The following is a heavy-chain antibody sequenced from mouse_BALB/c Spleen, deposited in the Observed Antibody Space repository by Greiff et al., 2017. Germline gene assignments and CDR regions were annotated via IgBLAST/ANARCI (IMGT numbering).Heavy chain of an antibody. CDR3: AYYGNWYFDV. V-gene: IGHV3-2*02. D-gene: IGHD1-1*02. J-gene: IGHJ1*01. CDR2: ISYSGST. Sequence: EVQLQQSGPGLVKPSQSLSLTCTVTGYSITSDYAWNWIRQFPGNKLEWMGYISYSGSTSYNPSLKSRISITRDTSKNQFFLQLNSVTTEDTATYYCAYYGNWYFDVWGAGTTVTVSS. CDR1: GYSITSDYA.